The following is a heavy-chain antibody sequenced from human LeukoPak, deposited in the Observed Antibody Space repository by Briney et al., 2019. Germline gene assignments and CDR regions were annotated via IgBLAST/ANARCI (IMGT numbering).Heavy chain of an antibody. CDR2: IKHDGSEK. D-gene: IGHD3-22*01. CDR3: ARSSGYIFDY. Sequence: GGSLRLSCAVSGFTFNNYWMTWVRQTPGKGLEWVANIKHDGSEKYYVDSVKGRFTISRDNTKNSLYLQMDSLRAEDTAVYYCARSSGYIFDYWGQGTLVTVSS. V-gene: IGHV3-7*03. J-gene: IGHJ4*02. CDR1: GFTFNNYW.